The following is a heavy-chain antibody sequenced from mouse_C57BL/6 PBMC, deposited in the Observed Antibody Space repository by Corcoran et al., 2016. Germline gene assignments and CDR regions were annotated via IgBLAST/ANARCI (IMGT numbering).Heavy chain of an antibody. CDR2: INPNNGGT. CDR3: ARGDYDDYAMDY. CDR1: GYTFTDYY. J-gene: IGHJ4*01. V-gene: IGHV1-26*01. Sequence: EVQLQQSGPELVKPGASVKISCKASGYTFTDYYMNWVKQSNGKSLEWIGDINPNNGGTSYNQKFKGKATLTVDKSSSTAYMELRSLTSEDSAVYYCARGDYDDYAMDYWGQGTSVTVSS. D-gene: IGHD2-4*01.